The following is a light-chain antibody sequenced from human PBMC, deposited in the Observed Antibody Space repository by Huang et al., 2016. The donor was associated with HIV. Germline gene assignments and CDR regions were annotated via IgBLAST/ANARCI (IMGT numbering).Light chain of an antibody. CDR3: QERIQWPRLT. J-gene: IGKJ4*01. CDR2: RAA. V-gene: IGKV3-11*01. Sequence: EIVLTQSPATLSLSPGERATRSCRASKNVTDSLAWSRQNPGQAPRLLVYRAANRATGTSGRFSGSGSGTDFTLTISSLEPEDFAIYYCQERIQWPRLTFGGGTKVEIK. CDR1: KNVTDS.